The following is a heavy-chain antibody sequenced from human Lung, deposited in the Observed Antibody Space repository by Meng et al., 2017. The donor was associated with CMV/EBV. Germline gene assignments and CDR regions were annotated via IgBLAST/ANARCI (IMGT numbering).Heavy chain of an antibody. Sequence: SCAASGFTFSSYAMSWVRQAPGKGLEWVSGISGSGGSTYYADSVKGRFTISRDNSKNTLYLQMNSLRAEDTAVYYCAKRPFSGNYSPGTLYSWGQXTLVTVSS. CDR3: AKRPFSGNYSPGTLYS. D-gene: IGHD1-26*01. J-gene: IGHJ4*02. V-gene: IGHV3-23*01. CDR1: GFTFSSYA. CDR2: ISGSGGST.